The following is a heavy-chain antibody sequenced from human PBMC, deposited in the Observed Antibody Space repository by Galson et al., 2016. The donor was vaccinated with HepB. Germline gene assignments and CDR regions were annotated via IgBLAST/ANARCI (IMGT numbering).Heavy chain of an antibody. CDR2: ISPYNGNT. CDR3: AADVGLHDFSSGYYYYYMDV. J-gene: IGHJ6*03. D-gene: IGHD3-3*01. CDR1: GYTFTNYG. V-gene: IGHV1-18*04. Sequence: SVKVSCKASGYTFTNYGITWVRQAPGQGLEWMGWISPYNGNTNYAKKLQGRVTMNTDTSTSTAYMELRSLRSDDTAAYYCAADVGLHDFSSGYYYYYMDVWGRGTTVTVSS.